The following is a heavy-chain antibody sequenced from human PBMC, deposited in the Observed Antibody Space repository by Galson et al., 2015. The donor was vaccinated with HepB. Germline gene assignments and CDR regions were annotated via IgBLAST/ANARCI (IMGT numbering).Heavy chain of an antibody. V-gene: IGHV1-2*04. CDR2: INPNSGGT. D-gene: IGHD3-10*01. CDR3: AREGGSGSYSRRTFDP. J-gene: IGHJ5*02. CDR1: GYTFTGYY. Sequence: SVKVSCKASGYTFTGYYMHWVRQAPGQGLEWMGWINPNSGGTNYAQKFQGWVTMTRDTSISTAYMELSRLRSDDTAVYYCAREGGSGSYSRRTFDPWGQGTLVTVSS.